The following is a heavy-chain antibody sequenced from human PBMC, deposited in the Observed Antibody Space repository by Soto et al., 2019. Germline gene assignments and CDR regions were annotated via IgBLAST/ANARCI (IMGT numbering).Heavy chain of an antibody. CDR1: GYTFSDHD. J-gene: IGHJ4*02. CDR2: MNPNCCDS. D-gene: IGHD1-1*01. Sequence: QVQLVQSGAEVKKPGASVKVSCKACGYTFSDHDINWVRQASGQGPEWLGWMNPNCCDSGYAQNFQGRVTMTRDSSKRTAYLELSNLRSEDTAVYYCARVSGNWHDVYFAYWGQGTLGTVSS. CDR3: ARVSGNWHDVYFAY. V-gene: IGHV1-8*01.